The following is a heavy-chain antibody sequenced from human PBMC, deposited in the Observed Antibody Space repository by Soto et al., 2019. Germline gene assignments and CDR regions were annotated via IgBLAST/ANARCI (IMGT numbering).Heavy chain of an antibody. CDR2: IYWNDDN. J-gene: IGHJ4*02. CDR1: GFSLISIGVG. Sequence: SGPTLVNPTQTLTLTFTFSGFSLISIGVGVGWIRQPPGKALEWLALIYWNDDNHYSPSLKSRLTITKDTAKNQVVLIMTDMDPVDTATYYCAHGSGWLFDHWGQGTLVTV. D-gene: IGHD2-15*01. V-gene: IGHV2-5*01. CDR3: AHGSGWLFDH.